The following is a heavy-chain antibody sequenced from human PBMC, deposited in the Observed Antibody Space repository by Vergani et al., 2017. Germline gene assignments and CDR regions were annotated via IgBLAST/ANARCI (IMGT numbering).Heavy chain of an antibody. V-gene: IGHV3-33*01. CDR2: IWYDGSNK. Sequence: QVQLVESGGGVVQPGRSLRLSCAASGFTFSSYGMHWVRQAPGKGMEWVAVIWYDGSNKYYADSVKGRFTISRDNPKNTLYLQINSLRSEDTAVYYCASNYFPLWDCSSTSCPPYYFDYWGQGTLVTVSS. CDR1: GFTFSSYG. J-gene: IGHJ4*02. D-gene: IGHD2-2*01. CDR3: ASNYFPLWDCSSTSCPPYYFDY.